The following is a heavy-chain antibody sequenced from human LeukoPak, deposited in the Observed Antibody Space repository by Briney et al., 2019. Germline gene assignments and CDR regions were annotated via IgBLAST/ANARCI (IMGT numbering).Heavy chain of an antibody. J-gene: IGHJ4*02. V-gene: IGHV1-2*02. CDR1: GYTFTGYY. Sequence: ASVKVSCKASGYTFTGYYMHWVRQAPGQGLEWMGWINPNSGGTNYAQKFQGRVTMTRDTSISTAYMELSRLRSDDTAVYYCARRLYGSGSYSDYWGQGTLVTASS. D-gene: IGHD3-10*01. CDR3: ARRLYGSGSYSDY. CDR2: INPNSGGT.